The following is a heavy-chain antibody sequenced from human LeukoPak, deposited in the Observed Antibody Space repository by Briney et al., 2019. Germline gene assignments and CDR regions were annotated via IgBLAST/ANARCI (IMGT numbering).Heavy chain of an antibody. Sequence: GASVKVSCKASGYTFTSYYMHWVRQAPGQGLEWMGIINPSGGSTRYAQKFQGRVTMTRDTSTSTVYMELSSLRSEDTAVYYCARGAGIVVVPAAIMGNWFDPWGQGTLVTVSS. J-gene: IGHJ5*02. D-gene: IGHD2-2*02. CDR3: ARGAGIVVVPAAIMGNWFDP. CDR1: GYTFTSYY. V-gene: IGHV1-46*01. CDR2: INPSGGST.